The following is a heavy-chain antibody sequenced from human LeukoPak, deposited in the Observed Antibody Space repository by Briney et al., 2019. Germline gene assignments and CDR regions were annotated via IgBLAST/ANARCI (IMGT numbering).Heavy chain of an antibody. Sequence: GGSLRLSCAASGFTFSSYSMNWVRQAPGKGLEWVSSISSSSSYIYYADSVKGRFAISRDNAKNSLYLQMNSLRAEDTAVYYCAKDRHYYYGSGGFDYWGQGTLVTVSS. D-gene: IGHD3-10*01. V-gene: IGHV3-21*01. CDR2: ISSSSSYI. CDR1: GFTFSSYS. J-gene: IGHJ4*02. CDR3: AKDRHYYYGSGGFDY.